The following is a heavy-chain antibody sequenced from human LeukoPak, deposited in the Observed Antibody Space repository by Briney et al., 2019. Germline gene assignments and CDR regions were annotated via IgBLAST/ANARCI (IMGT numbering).Heavy chain of an antibody. CDR1: GFTFSSYS. CDR3: ARGPRTTYLDY. V-gene: IGHV4-34*01. CDR2: INHSGST. D-gene: IGHD2/OR15-2a*01. Sequence: KPGGSLRLSCAASGFTFSSYSMNWVRQPPGKGLEWIGEINHSGSTNYNPSLKSRVTISVDTSKNQFSLKLSSVTAADTAVYYCARGPRTTYLDYWGQGTLVTVSS. J-gene: IGHJ4*02.